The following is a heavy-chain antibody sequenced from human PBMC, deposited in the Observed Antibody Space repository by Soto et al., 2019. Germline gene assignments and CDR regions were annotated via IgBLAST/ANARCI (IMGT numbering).Heavy chain of an antibody. J-gene: IGHJ4*02. V-gene: IGHV4-31*03. CDR3: ARDSGSYSWFDY. CDR2: ISYSGST. Sequence: PSETLSLTCSVSGDSISSGGYYWNWIRQHPGKGLEWIGYISYSGSTYYNLTLKSRVTISVDTSKKQFSLKLTSVTAADTAVYYCARDSGSYSWFDYWGQGTLVTVSS. D-gene: IGHD1-26*01. CDR1: GDSISSGGYY.